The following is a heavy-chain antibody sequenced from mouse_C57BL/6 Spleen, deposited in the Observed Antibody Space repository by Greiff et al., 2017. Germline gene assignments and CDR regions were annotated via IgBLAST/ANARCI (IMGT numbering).Heavy chain of an antibody. D-gene: IGHD1-1*01. CDR1: GYTFTSYW. CDR3: AREGYITTVVDRGYFDY. V-gene: IGHV1-55*01. J-gene: IGHJ2*01. CDR2: IYPGSGST. Sequence: VQLQPGAELVKPGASVKMSCKASGYTFTSYWITWVKQRPGQGLEWIGDIYPGSGSTNYNEKFKSKATLTVDTSSSTAYMQLSSLTSEDSAVYYCAREGYITTVVDRGYFDYWGQGTTLTVSS.